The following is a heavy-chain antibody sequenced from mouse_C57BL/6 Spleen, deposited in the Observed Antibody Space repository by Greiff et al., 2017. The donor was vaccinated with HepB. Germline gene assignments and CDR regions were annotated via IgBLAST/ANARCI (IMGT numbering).Heavy chain of an antibody. CDR1: GYTFTSYW. CDR3: ARQRVGSYYFDY. D-gene: IGHD1-1*02. V-gene: IGHV1-64*01. J-gene: IGHJ2*01. CDR2: IHPNSGST. Sequence: QVQLQQPGAELVKPGASVKLSCKASGYTFTSYWMHWVKQRPGQGLEWIGMIHPNSGSTNYNEKFKSKATLTVDKSSSTAYMQLSSLTSEDSAVYYCARQRVGSYYFDYWGQGTTLTVSS.